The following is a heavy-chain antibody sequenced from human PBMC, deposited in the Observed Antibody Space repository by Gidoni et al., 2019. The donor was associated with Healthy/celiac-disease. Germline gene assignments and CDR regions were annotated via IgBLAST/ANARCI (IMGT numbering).Heavy chain of an antibody. J-gene: IGHJ4*02. CDR3: ARAWIQAYYFDY. CDR2: INPSGGST. D-gene: IGHD5-18*01. CDR1: VYTFTSYY. Sequence: VQLVQSVAEVKNHGASVKFSCNAYVYTFTSYYMHWVRQAPGQGLEWMGIINPSGGSTSYAQKFQGRVTMTRDTSTSTVYMELSSLRSEDTAVYYCARAWIQAYYFDYWGQGTLVTVSS. V-gene: IGHV1-46*01.